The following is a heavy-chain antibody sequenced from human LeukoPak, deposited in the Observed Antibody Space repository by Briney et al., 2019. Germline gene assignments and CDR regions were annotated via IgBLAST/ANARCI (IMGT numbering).Heavy chain of an antibody. CDR3: ARGSYYDILTGYYWGSYYFDY. D-gene: IGHD3-9*01. CDR1: GYTFTSYD. J-gene: IGHJ4*02. CDR2: MNPNSGNT. Sequence: GASVKVSCKASGYTFTSYDINWVRQATGQGLGWMGWMNPNSGNTGYAQKFQGRVTMTRNTSISTAYMELSSLRSEDTAVYYCARGSYYDILTGYYWGSYYFDYWGQGTLVTVSS. V-gene: IGHV1-8*01.